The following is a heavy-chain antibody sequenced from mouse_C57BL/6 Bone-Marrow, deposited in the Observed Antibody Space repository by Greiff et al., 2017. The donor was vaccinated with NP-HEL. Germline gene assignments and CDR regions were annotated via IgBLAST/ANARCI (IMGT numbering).Heavy chain of an antibody. J-gene: IGHJ3*01. V-gene: IGHV1-4*01. Sequence: VQLQQSGAELARPGASVKMSCKASGYTFTSYTMHWVKQRPGQGLEWIGYINPSSGYTKYNQKFKDKATLTADKSSSTAYMQLSSLKSEDSAVYYGARVSRTFAYWGQGTLVTVSA. CDR1: GYTFTSYT. CDR3: ARVSRTFAY. CDR2: INPSSGYT.